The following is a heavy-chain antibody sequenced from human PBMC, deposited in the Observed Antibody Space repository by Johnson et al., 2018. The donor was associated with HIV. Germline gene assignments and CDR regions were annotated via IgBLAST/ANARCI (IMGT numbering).Heavy chain of an antibody. CDR2: ISYDGRNK. CDR3: AKSTQANILRESGPYGAFDI. Sequence: MHWVRLAPGKGLQWVAVISYDGRNKYYVDSVKGRFTVSRDNSKNTLYLQMNSLRAEDTAVYYCAKSTQANILRESGPYGAFDIWGQGTMVTVSS. J-gene: IGHJ3*02. V-gene: IGHV3-30*18. D-gene: IGHD3-10*01.